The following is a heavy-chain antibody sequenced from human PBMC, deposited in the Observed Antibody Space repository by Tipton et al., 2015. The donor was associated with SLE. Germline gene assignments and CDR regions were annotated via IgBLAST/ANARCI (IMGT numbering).Heavy chain of an antibody. D-gene: IGHD5-24*01. CDR3: ARAVSRWSTQSSEFDY. J-gene: IGHJ4*02. CDR1: GFNFADSA. V-gene: IGHV3-20*03. Sequence: FNFEASGFNFADSAMGWVRQVPGKGLEWVSGINWKGDSTAYAASVMGRFTISRDNAQNSLYLEMKRLRAEDTAFYYCARAVSRWSTQSSEFDYWGQGTLVTVSS. CDR2: INWKGDST.